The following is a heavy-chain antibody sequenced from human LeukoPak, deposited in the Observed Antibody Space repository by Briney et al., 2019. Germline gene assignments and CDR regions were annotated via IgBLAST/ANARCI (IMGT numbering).Heavy chain of an antibody. J-gene: IGHJ4*02. CDR1: GGSISSYY. CDR2: VNHSGST. CDR3: ARGSEEMTTVTEHPKSCYFDY. D-gene: IGHD4-17*01. V-gene: IGHV4-34*01. Sequence: PSETLSLTCTVSGGSISSYYWSWIRQPPGKGLEWIGEVNHSGSTNYNPSLKSRVTMSVDTSKNQFSLKLSSVTAADTAVYYCARGSEEMTTVTEHPKSCYFDYWGQGTLVTVS.